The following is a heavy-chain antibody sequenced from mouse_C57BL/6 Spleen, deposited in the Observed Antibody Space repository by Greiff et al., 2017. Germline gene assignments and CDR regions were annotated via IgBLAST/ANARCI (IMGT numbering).Heavy chain of an antibody. CDR3: AKRIVNYYGSSYGWYFDV. V-gene: IGHV14-2*01. CDR1: GFNIKDYY. J-gene: IGHJ1*03. D-gene: IGHD1-1*01. Sequence: EVQLQQSGAELVKPGASVKLSCTASGFNIKDYYMHWVKQRTEQGLEWIGRIDPEDGETKYAPKFQGKATITAETSSNTAYLQLSSLTSEDTAVYYCAKRIVNYYGSSYGWYFDVWGTGTTVTVSS. CDR2: IDPEDGET.